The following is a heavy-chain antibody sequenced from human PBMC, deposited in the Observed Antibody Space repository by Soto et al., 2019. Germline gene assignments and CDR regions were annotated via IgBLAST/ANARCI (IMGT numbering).Heavy chain of an antibody. CDR3: ARVSPDLGDHYDY. V-gene: IGHV4-59*01. CDR1: GGSISSYY. J-gene: IGHJ4*02. Sequence: PSETLSLTCTVSGGSISSYYWSWIRQPPGKGLEWIGYIYYSGSTNYNPSLKSRVTISVDTSKKQFSLKLSSVTAADTAVYYCARVSPDLGDHYDYWGQGIQVTVSS. D-gene: IGHD2-21*02. CDR2: IYYSGST.